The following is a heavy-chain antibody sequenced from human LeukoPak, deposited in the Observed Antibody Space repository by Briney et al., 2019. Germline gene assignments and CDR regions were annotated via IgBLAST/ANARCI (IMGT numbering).Heavy chain of an antibody. CDR3: ARVPPSYSGSYFYYYYMDV. CDR2: ISAYNGNT. J-gene: IGHJ6*03. D-gene: IGHD1-26*01. Sequence: ASVTVSCKASGYTFTSYGISWVRQAPGQGLEWMGWISAYNGNTNYAQKLQGRVTMTTDTSTSTAYMELRSLRSDDTAVYYCARVPPSYSGSYFYYYYMDVWGKGTTVTVSS. V-gene: IGHV1-18*01. CDR1: GYTFTSYG.